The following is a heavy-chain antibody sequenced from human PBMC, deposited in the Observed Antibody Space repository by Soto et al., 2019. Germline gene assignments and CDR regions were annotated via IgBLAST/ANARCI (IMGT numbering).Heavy chain of an antibody. J-gene: IGHJ5*02. CDR3: ARARDYIWGSYRYPWFDP. CDR1: SGSISSSNW. Sequence: QVQLQESGPGLVKPSGTLSLTCAVSSGSISSSNWWSWVRQPPGKGLEWIGGIYHSGSTNYNPSLKSRVTISVDKSKNQFSLKLSSVTAADTAVYYCARARDYIWGSYRYPWFDPWGQGTLVTVSS. CDR2: IYHSGST. D-gene: IGHD3-16*02. V-gene: IGHV4-4*02.